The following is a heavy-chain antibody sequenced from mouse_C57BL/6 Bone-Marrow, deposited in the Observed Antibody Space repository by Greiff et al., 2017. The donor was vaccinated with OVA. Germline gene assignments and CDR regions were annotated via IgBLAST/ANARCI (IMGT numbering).Heavy chain of an antibody. J-gene: IGHJ1*03. Sequence: DVKLVESGGGLVKPGGSLKLSCAASGFTFSSYAMSWVRQTPEKRLEWVATISDGGSYTYYPDNVKGRFTISRDNAKNNLYLQMSHLKSEDTAMYYCARRFYYGSSYWYFDVWGTGTTVTVSS. CDR1: GFTFSSYA. CDR3: ARRFYYGSSYWYFDV. CDR2: ISDGGSYT. D-gene: IGHD1-1*01. V-gene: IGHV5-4*03.